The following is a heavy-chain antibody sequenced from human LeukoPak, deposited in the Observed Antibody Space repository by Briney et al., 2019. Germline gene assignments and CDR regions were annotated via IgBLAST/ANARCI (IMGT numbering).Heavy chain of an antibody. V-gene: IGHV4-39*02. CDR3: AKRDDSGGNLVDL. Sequence: SETLSLTCTVSGGSIRSGSHYSAWIRQPPGKGLEWIGSIYYSGSTYSNPSLENRVTISIDTSKNHFSLKLSSLSAADTSVYYCAKRDDSGGNLVDLWGQGTLVTVS. CDR2: IYYSGST. D-gene: IGHD3-22*01. J-gene: IGHJ4*02. CDR1: GGSIRSGSHY.